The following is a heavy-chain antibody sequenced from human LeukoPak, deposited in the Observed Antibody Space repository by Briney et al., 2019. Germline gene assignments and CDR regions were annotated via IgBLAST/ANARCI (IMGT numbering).Heavy chain of an antibody. V-gene: IGHV3-66*01. CDR2: IYSGGST. J-gene: IGHJ5*02. D-gene: IGHD5-18*01. Sequence: GGSLRLSCAASGFTVSSNYMSLVRQAPGKGLEWVSVIYSGGSTYYADSVKGRFTISRDNSKNTLYLQMNSLRAEDTAVYYCAGGGCSYGVNWFDPWGQGTLVTVSS. CDR3: AGGGCSYGVNWFDP. CDR1: GFTVSSNY.